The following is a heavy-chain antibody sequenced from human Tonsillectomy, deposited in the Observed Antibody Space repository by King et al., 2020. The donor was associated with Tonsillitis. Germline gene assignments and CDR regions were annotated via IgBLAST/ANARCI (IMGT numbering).Heavy chain of an antibody. V-gene: IGHV4-59*01. Sequence: VQLQESGPGLVQPSETLSLTCTVSGASISSYYWSWIRQPPGKGLEWIGYIYYSGSTNFNPSLKSRVTISVDTSKNQFSLELSSVTAADTAVYYCARDAAAGPYYFDYWGQGTLVTVSS. CDR1: GASISSYY. CDR3: ARDAAAGPYYFDY. D-gene: IGHD6-13*01. CDR2: IYYSGST. J-gene: IGHJ4*02.